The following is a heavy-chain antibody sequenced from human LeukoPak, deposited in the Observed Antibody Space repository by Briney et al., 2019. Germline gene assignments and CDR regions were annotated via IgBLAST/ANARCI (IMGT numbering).Heavy chain of an antibody. CDR2: IYYSGST. D-gene: IGHD2-2*01. CDR1: GGSISSYY. Sequence: SETLSLTCTVSGGSISSYYWSWIRQPPGKGLEWIGYIYYSGSTNYNPSLKSRVTISVDTSKNQFSLKLSSVTAADTAVYYCARHVGWVVPAASFDYWGQETLVTVSS. J-gene: IGHJ4*02. CDR3: ARHVGWVVPAASFDY. V-gene: IGHV4-59*08.